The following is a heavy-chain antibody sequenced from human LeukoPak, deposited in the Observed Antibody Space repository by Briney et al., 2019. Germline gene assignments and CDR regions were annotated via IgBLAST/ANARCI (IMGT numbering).Heavy chain of an antibody. J-gene: IGHJ4*02. CDR2: IWYDGSNK. D-gene: IGHD3-22*01. CDR3: ASTENYYDSRALGY. Sequence: GGSLRLSCAASGFTFSSYGMHWGRQAPGKGLEWVAVIWYDGSNKYYADSVKGRFTISRDNSKNTLYLQMNSLRAEDTAVYDCASTENYYDSRALGYWGQGTLVTVSS. CDR1: GFTFSSYG. V-gene: IGHV3-33*01.